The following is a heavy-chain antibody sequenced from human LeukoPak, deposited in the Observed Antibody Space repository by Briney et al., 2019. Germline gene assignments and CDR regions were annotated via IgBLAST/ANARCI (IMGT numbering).Heavy chain of an antibody. D-gene: IGHD3-9*01. CDR3: ARDSPGTYDILTGYYYYYGMDV. CDR1: GGSISSGGYS. V-gene: IGHV4-31*03. J-gene: IGHJ6*02. Sequence: PSETLSLTCTVSGGSISSGGYSWSWIRQHPGRGLEWIGYIHYSGVTYYNPSLKSRVTMSVDTSKNQFSLKLSSVTAADTAVYYCARDSPGTYDILTGYYYYYGMDVWGQGTTVTVSS. CDR2: IHYSGVT.